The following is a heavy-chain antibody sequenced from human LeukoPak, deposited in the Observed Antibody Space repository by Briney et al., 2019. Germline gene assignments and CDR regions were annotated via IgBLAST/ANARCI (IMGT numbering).Heavy chain of an antibody. V-gene: IGHV4-34*01. J-gene: IGHJ3*02. CDR3: ARDPTYYYDSSGYTQDRDAFDI. CDR1: GGSFSGYY. Sequence: PSETLSLTCAVYGGSFSGYYWSWIRQPPGKGLEWIGEINHSGSTNYNPSLKSRVTISVDTSKDQFSLKLSSVTAADTAVYYCARDPTYYYDSSGYTQDRDAFDIQGQGTMVTVSS. CDR2: INHSGST. D-gene: IGHD3-22*01.